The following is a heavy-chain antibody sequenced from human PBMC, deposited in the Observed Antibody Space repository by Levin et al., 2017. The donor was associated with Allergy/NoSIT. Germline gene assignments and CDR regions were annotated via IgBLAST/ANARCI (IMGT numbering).Heavy chain of an antibody. J-gene: IGHJ4*02. V-gene: IGHV4-39*07. Sequence: LSQTLSLTCTVSDDSIGSSPYFWGWIRQPPGQGLEWIGSISDSGSTYYSLSLKSRVTISKDTSKNQLSLRLTSVTAADTALYYCARGTRTGTKRIDYWGQGTLVTVSS. D-gene: IGHD1-1*01. CDR3: ARGTRTGTKRIDY. CDR2: ISDSGST. CDR1: DDSIGSSPYF.